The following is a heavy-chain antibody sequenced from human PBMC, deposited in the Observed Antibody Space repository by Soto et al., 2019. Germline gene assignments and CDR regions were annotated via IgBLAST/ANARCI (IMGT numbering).Heavy chain of an antibody. V-gene: IGHV3-23*01. CDR3: AKDATRTSGWYYFDY. CDR2: IDYTGGTT. CDR1: GFTFSILA. D-gene: IGHD6-19*01. Sequence: GGSLRLSCAASGFTFSILAMGWVRQAPGKGLEWVSVIDYTGGTTYYTDSVKGRFIISRDNSKKILYLQMNSLRTEDTAIYYCAKDATRTSGWYYFDYWGRGALVTVSA. J-gene: IGHJ4*02.